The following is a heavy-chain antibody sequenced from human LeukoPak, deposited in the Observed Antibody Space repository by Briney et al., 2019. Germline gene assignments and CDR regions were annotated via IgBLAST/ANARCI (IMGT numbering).Heavy chain of an antibody. J-gene: IGHJ6*02. V-gene: IGHV1-69*13. CDR3: ARELGYCSGGSCYESGYYGMDV. Sequence: GASVKVSCKASGGTFSSYAISWVRQATGQGLEWMGGIIPIFGTANYAQKFQGRVTITADESTSTAYMELSSLRSEDTAVYYCARELGYCSGGSCYESGYYGMDVWGQGTTVTVSS. D-gene: IGHD2-15*01. CDR2: IIPIFGTA. CDR1: GGTFSSYA.